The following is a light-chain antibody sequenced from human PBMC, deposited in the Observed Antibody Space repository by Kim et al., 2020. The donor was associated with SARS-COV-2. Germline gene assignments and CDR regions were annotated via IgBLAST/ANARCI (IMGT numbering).Light chain of an antibody. CDR2: KAS. Sequence: SVGGKVTITCRASQSISKWLAWYQQKPGKAPKLLIYKASNLESGVPSRFSGSGSGTEFTLTISSLQPDDFATYFCQHYSGDPPRTFGQGTKADIK. CDR1: QSISKW. V-gene: IGKV1-5*03. CDR3: QHYSGDPPRT. J-gene: IGKJ1*01.